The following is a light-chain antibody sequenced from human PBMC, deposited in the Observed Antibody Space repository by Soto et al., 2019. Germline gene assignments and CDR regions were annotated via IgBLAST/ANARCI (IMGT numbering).Light chain of an antibody. J-gene: IGLJ1*01. CDR1: SIDVGGYNY. Sequence: QSALTQPASVSGSTGQSITISCTGTSIDVGGYNYVSWYQQHPGKAPKLMIYEVSNRPSGVSNRFSGSKSGNTASLTISGLQAYDEADYYCSSYTSSSTYVFGPGTKHTVL. CDR3: SSYTSSSTYV. V-gene: IGLV2-14*01. CDR2: EVS.